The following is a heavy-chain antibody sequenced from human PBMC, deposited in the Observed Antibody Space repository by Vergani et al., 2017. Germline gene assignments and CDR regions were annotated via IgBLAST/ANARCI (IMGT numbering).Heavy chain of an antibody. CDR1: GYTFTSYD. CDR2: MNPNSGNT. Sequence: QVQLVPSGAEVKKPGASVKVSCKASGYTFTSYDINWVRQATGQGLEWMGWMNPNSGNTGYAQKFQGRVTMTRNTSISTAYMELSSLRSEDTAVYYCARGRFAYYDSSGYYYGWVYWGQGTLVTVSS. D-gene: IGHD3-22*01. J-gene: IGHJ4*02. V-gene: IGHV1-8*01. CDR3: ARGRFAYYDSSGYYYGWVY.